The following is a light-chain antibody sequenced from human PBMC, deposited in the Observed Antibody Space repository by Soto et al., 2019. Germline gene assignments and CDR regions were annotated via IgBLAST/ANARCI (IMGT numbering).Light chain of an antibody. V-gene: IGLV2-14*01. CDR2: EVS. CDR3: SSYTNSRTRV. Sequence: QSVLTQPASVSGSPGQSITISCTGTGSDIGGYNYVSWYQQHPGRAPKLMIYEVSHRPSGVSNRFSGSKSGYTASLTISGLQAEDEADYYCSSYTNSRTRVFGGGTKLTVL. CDR1: GSDIGGYNY. J-gene: IGLJ2*01.